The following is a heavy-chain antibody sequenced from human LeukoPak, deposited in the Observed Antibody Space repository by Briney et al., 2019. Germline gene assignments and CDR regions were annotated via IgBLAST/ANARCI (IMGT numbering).Heavy chain of an antibody. J-gene: IGHJ4*02. V-gene: IGHV3-30*04. Sequence: PGGSLRLSCAASGFTFSSYAMHWVRQAPGKGLEWVAVISYDGRNKYYADSVKGRFTISRDNSKNTLYLQMNSLRAEDTAVYYCARGALTTENYFDYWGQGTLVTVSS. CDR2: ISYDGRNK. CDR3: ARGALTTENYFDY. D-gene: IGHD4-11*01. CDR1: GFTFSSYA.